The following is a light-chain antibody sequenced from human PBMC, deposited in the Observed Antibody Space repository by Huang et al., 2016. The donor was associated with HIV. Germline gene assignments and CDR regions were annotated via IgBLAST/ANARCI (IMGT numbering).Light chain of an antibody. CDR3: QQYHSLPWT. V-gene: IGKV1-NL1*01. CDR1: QGIGNS. Sequence: DIQMTQSPSSLSASVGDRVTITGRASQGIGNSLAWYQQKPEKAPRLLLYATSTLDSGVPSRFSGSGSGTHYTMTINTLQPEDIAIYYCQQYHSLPWTFGQGTKVEIK. CDR2: ATS. J-gene: IGKJ1*01.